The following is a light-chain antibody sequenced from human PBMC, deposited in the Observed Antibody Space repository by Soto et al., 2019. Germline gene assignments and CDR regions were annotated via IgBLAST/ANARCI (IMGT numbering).Light chain of an antibody. Sequence: EIVMTQSPATLSVSPGETVTLSCRASQSVGSYLAWYLQKPGQAPSLLVYGASTRATGMPARFSGSGSGTEFTLTISSLQSEDFAVYYCQQYNNWPHTFGQGTKLEIK. CDR1: QSVGSY. CDR3: QQYNNWPHT. CDR2: GAS. J-gene: IGKJ2*01. V-gene: IGKV3-15*01.